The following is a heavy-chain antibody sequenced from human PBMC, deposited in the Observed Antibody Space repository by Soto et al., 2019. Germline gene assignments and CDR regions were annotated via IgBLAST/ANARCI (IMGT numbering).Heavy chain of an antibody. V-gene: IGHV3-23*01. Sequence: GGSLRLSCAASGFTFSSYAMSWVRQAPGKGLEWVSAISGSGGSTYYADSVKGRFTISRDNSKNTLYLQMNSLRAEDTAVYYCAKDAAYDFWSGYYTYYYYYYMDVWGKGTTVTVSS. CDR2: ISGSGGST. J-gene: IGHJ6*03. CDR1: GFTFSSYA. D-gene: IGHD3-3*01. CDR3: AKDAAYDFWSGYYTYYYYYYMDV.